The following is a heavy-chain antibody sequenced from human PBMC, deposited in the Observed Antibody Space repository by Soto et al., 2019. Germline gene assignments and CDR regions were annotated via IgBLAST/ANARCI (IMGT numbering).Heavy chain of an antibody. Sequence: GGSLRLSCAASGFTFSSYAMHWVRQAPGKGLEWVAVISYDGSNKYYADSVKGRFTISRDNSKNTLYLQMNSLRAEDTAVYYCARDGSGGSGFDYWGQGTLVTVSS. J-gene: IGHJ4*02. CDR2: ISYDGSNK. V-gene: IGHV3-30-3*01. D-gene: IGHD2-8*02. CDR1: GFTFSSYA. CDR3: ARDGSGGSGFDY.